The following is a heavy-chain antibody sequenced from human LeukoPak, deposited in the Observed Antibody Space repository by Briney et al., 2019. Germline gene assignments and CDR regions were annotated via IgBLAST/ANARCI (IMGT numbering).Heavy chain of an antibody. CDR2: FDPEDGET. V-gene: IGHV1-24*01. J-gene: IGHJ5*02. D-gene: IGHD2-2*01. CDR1: GYTLTELS. CDR3: ARGIVVKPSANWFDP. Sequence: GASVKVSCKVSGYTLTELSMHWVRQAPGKGLEWMGGFDPEDGETIYAQRFQGRVTITRDTSANTAYMELSSLRFEDTAVYYCARGIVVKPSANWFDPWGQGTPVTVSS.